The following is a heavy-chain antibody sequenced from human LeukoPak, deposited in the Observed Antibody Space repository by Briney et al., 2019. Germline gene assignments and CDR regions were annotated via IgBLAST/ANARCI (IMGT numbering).Heavy chain of an antibody. Sequence: PSETLSLTRTVSGGSIRSYYWSWIRQPPGKGLEWIGYIYYSGSTNYNPSLKGRVSISVDTSKNQFSLKLSSVTAADTAVYYCARTGSTVTMLYPFDHWGQGTLVTVSS. J-gene: IGHJ4*02. CDR3: ARTGSTVTMLYPFDH. CDR2: IYYSGST. CDR1: GGSIRSYY. V-gene: IGHV4-59*01. D-gene: IGHD4-17*01.